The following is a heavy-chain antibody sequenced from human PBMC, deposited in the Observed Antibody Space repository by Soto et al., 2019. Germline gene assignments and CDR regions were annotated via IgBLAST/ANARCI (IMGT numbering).Heavy chain of an antibody. CDR1: GGSISSSNW. CDR3: ASGNYDILTGYYRAFDI. V-gene: IGHV4-4*02. Sequence: PSETLSLTCAISGGSISSSNWWRWVSQPPGKGLEWIGEIYHSGSTNYNPSLKSRVTISVDKSKNLFSLKLSSVTAADTAVYYCASGNYDILTGYYRAFDIWGQGTMVTVSS. CDR2: IYHSGST. J-gene: IGHJ3*02. D-gene: IGHD3-9*01.